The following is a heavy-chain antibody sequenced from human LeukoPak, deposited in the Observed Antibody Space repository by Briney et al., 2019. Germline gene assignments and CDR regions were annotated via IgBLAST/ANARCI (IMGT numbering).Heavy chain of an antibody. CDR1: GYTFTSYG. CDR2: ISAYNGNT. J-gene: IGHJ4*02. D-gene: IGHD6-13*01. CDR3: ARIWDLRFSSSWTGDY. V-gene: IGHV1-18*01. Sequence: ASVKVSCKASGYTFTSYGISWVRQAPGQGLEWMGWISAYNGNTNYAQKLQGRVTMTTDTSTSTAYMELRSLRSDDTAVYYCARIWDLRFSSSWTGDYWGQGTLVTVSS.